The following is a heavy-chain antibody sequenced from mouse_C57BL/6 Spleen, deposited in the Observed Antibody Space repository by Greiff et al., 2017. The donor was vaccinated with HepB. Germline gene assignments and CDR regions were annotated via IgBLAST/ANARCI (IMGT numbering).Heavy chain of an antibody. CDR1: GYTFTDYY. Sequence: EVKVVESGPVLVKPGASVKMSCKASGYTFTDYYMNWVKQSHGKSLEWIGVINPYNGGTSYNQKFKGKATLTVDKSSSTAYMELNSLTSEDSAVYYCARYPHYGSSSYYFDYWGQGTTLTVSS. D-gene: IGHD1-1*01. V-gene: IGHV1-19*01. CDR2: INPYNGGT. CDR3: ARYPHYGSSSYYFDY. J-gene: IGHJ2*01.